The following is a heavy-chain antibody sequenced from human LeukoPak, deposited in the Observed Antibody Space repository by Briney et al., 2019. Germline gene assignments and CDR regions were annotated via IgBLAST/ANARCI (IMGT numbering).Heavy chain of an antibody. V-gene: IGHV1-18*04. CDR1: GYTFTSYG. D-gene: IGHD3-10*01. J-gene: IGHJ6*04. Sequence: ASVKVSCKASGYTFTSYGISWVRQAPGQGLKGMGWISAYNGNTNYAQKLQGRVTMTTDTSTSTAYMELRSLRSDDTAVYYCARDYYGSGSYPKDPYYYYGMDVWGKGTTVTVSS. CDR3: ARDYYGSGSYPKDPYYYYGMDV. CDR2: ISAYNGNT.